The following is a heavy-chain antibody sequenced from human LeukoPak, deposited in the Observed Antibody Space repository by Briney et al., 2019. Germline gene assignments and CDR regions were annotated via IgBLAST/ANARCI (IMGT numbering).Heavy chain of an antibody. CDR1: GFTFARHA. CDR2: ISGGGGST. J-gene: IGHJ4*02. CDR3: AREGGSCTSNSCSDYFDY. V-gene: IGHV3-23*01. Sequence: PGGSLRLSCAGSGFTFARHALTWVRQAPGMGLELVSTISGGGGSTHYADSVKGRFTISRDNSKDTVFLQMNNLRAEDTAIYYCAREGGSCTSNSCSDYFDYWGQGTLVTVSS. D-gene: IGHD6-13*01.